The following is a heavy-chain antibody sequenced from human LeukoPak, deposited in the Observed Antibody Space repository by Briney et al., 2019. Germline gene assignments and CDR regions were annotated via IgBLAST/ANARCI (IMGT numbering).Heavy chain of an antibody. CDR3: ARDRPHYDFWSGQGYYYYMDV. CDR2: IYTSGST. CDR1: GGSISSYY. Sequence: SETLSLTCTVSGGSISSYYWSWIRQPAGKGLEWIGHIYTSGSTNYNPSLKSRVTMSVDTSKNQFSLKLSSVTAADTAVYYCARDRPHYDFWSGQGYYYYMDVWGKGTTVTVSS. J-gene: IGHJ6*03. V-gene: IGHV4-4*07. D-gene: IGHD3-3*01.